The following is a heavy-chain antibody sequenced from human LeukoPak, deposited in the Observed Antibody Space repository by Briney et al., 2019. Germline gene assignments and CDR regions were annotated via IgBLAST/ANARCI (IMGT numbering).Heavy chain of an antibody. CDR3: AKDVVRGQSNYRGVFDY. CDR1: GFTFSSYS. Sequence: GGSLRLSCAASGFTFSSYSMNWVRQAPGKGLEWVSGISWNSGSIGYADSVKGRFTISRDNAKNSLYLQMNSLRAEDTALYYCAKDVVRGQSNYRGVFDYWGQGTLVTVSS. V-gene: IGHV3-9*01. J-gene: IGHJ4*02. CDR2: ISWNSGSI. D-gene: IGHD3-10*01.